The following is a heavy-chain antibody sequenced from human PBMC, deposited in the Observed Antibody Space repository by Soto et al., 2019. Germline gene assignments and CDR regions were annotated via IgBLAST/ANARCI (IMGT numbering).Heavy chain of an antibody. V-gene: IGHV3-23*01. CDR2: ITGSGTST. Sequence: XGFLRLSFAASGFTFSGYAMTWVRQAPGKGLEWVSSITGSGTSTYYADSVKGRFIISRDNSKNTVSLQMNSLRADDTAVYYCGKSQDFYYYTMDVWGQGTTVTVSS. CDR3: GKSQDFYYYTMDV. J-gene: IGHJ6*02. CDR1: GFTFSGYA.